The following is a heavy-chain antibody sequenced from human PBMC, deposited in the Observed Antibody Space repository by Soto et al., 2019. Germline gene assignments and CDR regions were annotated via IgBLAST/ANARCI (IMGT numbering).Heavy chain of an antibody. CDR1: GYTFTSYG. Sequence: ASVKVSCKASGYTFTSYGISWVRQAPGQGLEWMGWISAYNGNTNYAQKLQGRVTMTTDTSTSTAYMELRSLRSDDTAVYYCARASYCIGGSGICYGAFDIRGQGTTVTVSS. J-gene: IGHJ3*02. CDR2: ISAYNGNT. D-gene: IGHD2-15*01. V-gene: IGHV1-18*01. CDR3: ARASYCIGGSGICYGAFDI.